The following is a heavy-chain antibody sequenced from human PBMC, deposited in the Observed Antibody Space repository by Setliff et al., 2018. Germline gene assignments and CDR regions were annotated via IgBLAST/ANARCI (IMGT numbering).Heavy chain of an antibody. D-gene: IGHD6-6*01. CDR3: APSHQYSSSPFGY. J-gene: IGHJ4*02. CDR2: IIPIFGTA. CDR1: GGTFSSHA. V-gene: IGHV1-69*06. Sequence: GASVKVSCKAFGGTFSSHAISWVRQAPGQGLEWMGRIIPIFGTANYAQKFQGRVTITADKSTSTAYMELSSLRSEDTAVYYCAPSHQYSSSPFGYWGQGTLVTVSS.